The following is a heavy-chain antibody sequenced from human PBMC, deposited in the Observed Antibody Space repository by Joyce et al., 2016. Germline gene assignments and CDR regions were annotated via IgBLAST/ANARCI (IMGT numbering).Heavy chain of an antibody. Sequence: EVQLVQSGGGLVQPGGSLRLSCAGSGFIFRKYGINWVRQAPGKGLEWVSYIGSSGKVQQYADAVEGRFTISRDNGKNSLYLQMNSLRVEDTAVYYCARDGRSSGGDYWGQGNLVTVSS. J-gene: IGHJ4*02. CDR2: IGSSGKVQ. CDR3: ARDGRSSGGDY. D-gene: IGHD6-19*01. V-gene: IGHV3-48*01. CDR1: GFIFRKYG.